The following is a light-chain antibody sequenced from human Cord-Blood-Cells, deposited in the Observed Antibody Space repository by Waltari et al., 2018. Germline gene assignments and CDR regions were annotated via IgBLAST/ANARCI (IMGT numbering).Light chain of an antibody. V-gene: IGLV2-8*01. Sequence: QSALSQPPTASGSPGQHVALSCTGTCSAFSGNTFVHWYQQHPGKAPKHMIYEVSKRPSGVPDRFSGSKSGNTASLTVSGLQAEDEADYYCSSYAGSNNLVFGGGTKLTVL. CDR3: SSYAGSNNLV. J-gene: IGLJ3*02. CDR1: CSAFSGNTF. CDR2: EVS.